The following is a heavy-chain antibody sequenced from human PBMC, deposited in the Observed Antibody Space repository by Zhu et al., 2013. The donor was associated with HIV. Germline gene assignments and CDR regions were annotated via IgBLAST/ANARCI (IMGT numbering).Heavy chain of an antibody. CDR1: GFSVGSNY. J-gene: IGHJ3*02. D-gene: IGHD5-12*01. CDR3: ARARDGYNYGAFDI. V-gene: IGHV3-7*04. CDR2: IKQDGSEK. Sequence: EVQLVGTGGGLIQPGGSLRLSCAASGFSVGSNYMIWVRQAPGKGLEWVANIKQDGSEKYYVDSVKGRFTISRDNAKNSLYLQMNSLRAEDTAVYYCARARDGYNYGAFDIWGQGTMVTVSS.